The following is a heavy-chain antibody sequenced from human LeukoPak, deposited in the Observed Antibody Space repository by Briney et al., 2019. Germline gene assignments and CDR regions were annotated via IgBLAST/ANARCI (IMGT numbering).Heavy chain of an antibody. CDR1: GGSFSGYY. V-gene: IGHV4-34*01. D-gene: IGHD6-13*01. CDR2: INHSGST. Sequence: SETLSLTCAVYGGSFSGYYWIWIRQPPGKGLEWTGEINHSGSTNYNPSLKSRVTISVDSSKNQFSLKLNSVNAADTAVYYCARVTGYVMEDYFDYWGQGTLVTVSS. J-gene: IGHJ4*02. CDR3: ARVTGYVMEDYFDY.